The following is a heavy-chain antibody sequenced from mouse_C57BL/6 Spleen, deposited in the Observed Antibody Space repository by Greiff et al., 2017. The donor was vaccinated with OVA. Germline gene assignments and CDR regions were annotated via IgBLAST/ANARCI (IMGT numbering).Heavy chain of an antibody. V-gene: IGHV7-3*01. CDR2: IRNKANGYTT. J-gene: IGHJ4*01. Sequence: EVQLQESGGGLVQPGGSLSLSCAASGFTFTDYYMSWVRQPPGKALEWLGFIRNKANGYTTEYSASVKGRFTIARDNSQSIIYLQMNALRAEDSATYYCARWDYGNYDYYAMDYWGQGTSVTVSS. CDR3: ARWDYGNYDYYAMDY. CDR1: GFTFTDYY. D-gene: IGHD2-1*01.